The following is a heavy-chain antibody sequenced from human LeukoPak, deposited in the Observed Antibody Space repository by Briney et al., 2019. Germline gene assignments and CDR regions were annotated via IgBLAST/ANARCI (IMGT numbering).Heavy chain of an antibody. D-gene: IGHD3-22*01. CDR3: ARARFDSSGYYYRGFDI. CDR1: GFTFSSYW. V-gene: IGHV3-74*01. J-gene: IGHJ3*02. CDR2: INSDGSST. Sequence: PGGSLRFSCAASGFTFSSYWMHWVRQAPGKGLVWVSRINSDGSSTSYADSVKGRFTISRDNAKNTLYLQMNSLRAEDTAVYYCARARFDSSGYYYRGFDIWGQGTMVTVSS.